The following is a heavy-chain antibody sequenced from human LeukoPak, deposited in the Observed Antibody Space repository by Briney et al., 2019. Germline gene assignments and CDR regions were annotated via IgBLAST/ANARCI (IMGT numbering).Heavy chain of an antibody. J-gene: IGHJ4*02. D-gene: IGHD6-13*01. Sequence: SETLSLTCTVSGGSISNYYWSWIRQPPGKGLEWIGYIYYSGTTNYNPSLKSRVTISVDTSKNQFSLKLNSVTAADTAVYYCARGAYIAAAQYGYWGQGTLVTVSS. V-gene: IGHV4-59*01. CDR2: IYYSGTT. CDR3: ARGAYIAAAQYGY. CDR1: GGSISNYY.